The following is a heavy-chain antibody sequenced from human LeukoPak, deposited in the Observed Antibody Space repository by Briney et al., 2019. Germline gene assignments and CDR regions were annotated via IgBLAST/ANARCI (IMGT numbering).Heavy chain of an antibody. CDR3: ARARRPSGYAVFFDY. J-gene: IGHJ4*02. CDR1: GYTFTSYG. CDR2: ISAYSGNT. D-gene: IGHD5-12*01. V-gene: IGHV1-18*04. Sequence: ASVKVSCKASGYTFTSYGISWVRQAPGQGLEWMGWISAYSGNTNYAQKLQGRVTMTTDTSTSTAYMELRSLRSDDTAVYYCARARRPSGYAVFFDYWGQGTLVTVSS.